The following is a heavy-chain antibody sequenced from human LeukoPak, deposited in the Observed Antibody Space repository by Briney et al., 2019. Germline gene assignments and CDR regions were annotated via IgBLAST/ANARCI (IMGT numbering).Heavy chain of an antibody. Sequence: GGSLRLSCAASGYTFSDYYMSWIRQAPGKGLEWVSYISSSSYTNYADSVKGRFTISRDNAKNSLYLQMNSLRAEDTAVYYCARSIGVAVADDYWGQGTLVTVSS. CDR2: ISSSSYT. J-gene: IGHJ4*02. CDR1: GYTFSDYY. CDR3: ARSIGVAVADDY. D-gene: IGHD6-19*01. V-gene: IGHV3-11*06.